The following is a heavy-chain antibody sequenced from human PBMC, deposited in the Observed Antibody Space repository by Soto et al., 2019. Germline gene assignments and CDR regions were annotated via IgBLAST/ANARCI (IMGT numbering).Heavy chain of an antibody. CDR1: QYNFMNFW. CDR2: IFPADSDT. D-gene: IGHD4-4*01. CDR3: TDTLTSAMDV. V-gene: IGHV5-51*01. J-gene: IGHJ6*02. Sequence: GASLKISCKGSQYNFMNFWVGWVRQMPGKGLEWMGIIFPADSDTRFSPSFQGRVTMSVDKSTYTAYLQWSSLEASDTAIYYCTDTLTSAMDVWGQGTPVTVYS.